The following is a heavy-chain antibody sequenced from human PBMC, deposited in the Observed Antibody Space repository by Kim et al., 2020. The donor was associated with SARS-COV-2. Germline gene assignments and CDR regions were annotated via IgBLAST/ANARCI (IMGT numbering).Heavy chain of an antibody. J-gene: IGHJ4*02. V-gene: IGHV4-34*01. CDR3: VRGNLRYFDWFHETGGVDY. Sequence: SETLSLTCAVYGGSFSGYYWSWIRQPPGKGLEWIGEINHSGSTNYNPSLKSRVTISVDTSKNQFSLKLSSVTAADTAVYYCVRGNLRYFDWFHETGGVDYWGQGTLVTVSS. D-gene: IGHD3-9*01. CDR2: INHSGST. CDR1: GGSFSGYY.